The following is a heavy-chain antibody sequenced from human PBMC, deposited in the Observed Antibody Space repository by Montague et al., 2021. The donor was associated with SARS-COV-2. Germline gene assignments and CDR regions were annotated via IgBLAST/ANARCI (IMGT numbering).Heavy chain of an antibody. Sequence: SETLSLTCAVYGGSFSSTYYCWICLRPAAGKGLEWIGRMYSRGVTNYNLSLKSRVSISIDTTKNEFSLKLSSVTAADTAVYYCARSINYVGSVSPSAQFDHGGQGIRVIASS. D-gene: IGHD3-16*01. CDR2: MYSRGVT. J-gene: IGHJ4*02. V-gene: IGHV4-59*10. CDR3: ARSINYVGSVSPSAQFDH. CDR1: GGSFSSTYYC.